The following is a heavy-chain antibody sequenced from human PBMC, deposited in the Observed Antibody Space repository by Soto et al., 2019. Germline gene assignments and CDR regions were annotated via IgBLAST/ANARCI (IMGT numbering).Heavy chain of an antibody. CDR2: IKQDGSEK. V-gene: IGHV3-7*01. J-gene: IGHJ4*02. CDR1: GFTFSSYW. CDR3: ARGTNYYDSSVYYGY. D-gene: IGHD3-22*01. Sequence: PGGSLRLSCAASGFTFSSYWMSWVRQAPGKGLEWVANIKQDGSEKYYVDSVKGRFTISRDNAKNSLYLQMNSLRAEDTAVYYCARGTNYYDSSVYYGYWGQGTLVTVSS.